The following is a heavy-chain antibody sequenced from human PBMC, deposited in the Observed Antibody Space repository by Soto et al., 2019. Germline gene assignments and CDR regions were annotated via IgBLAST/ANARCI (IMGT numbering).Heavy chain of an antibody. Sequence: SVKVSCKASGGTFSSYAISWVRQAPGQGLEWMGGIIPIFGTANYAQKFQGRVTITADESTSTAYMELSSLRSEDTAVYYCARERFQLWYRAGGSDFDYSGQGTLVTVSS. CDR1: GGTFSSYA. CDR3: ARERFQLWYRAGGSDFDY. J-gene: IGHJ4*02. D-gene: IGHD5-18*01. V-gene: IGHV1-69*13. CDR2: IIPIFGTA.